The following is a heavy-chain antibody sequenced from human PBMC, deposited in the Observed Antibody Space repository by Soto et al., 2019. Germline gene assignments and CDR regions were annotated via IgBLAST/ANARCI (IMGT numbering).Heavy chain of an antibody. V-gene: IGHV4-59*01. J-gene: IGHJ4*02. CDR3: ATALVRFGELLFGY. Sequence: QVQLQESGPGLVKPSETLSLTCTVSGGSISSYYWSWIRQPPGKGLEWIGYIYYSGSTNYNPSLKSRVTISVDTSKNRFSLKLSSVTAADTAVYYCATALVRFGELLFGYWGQGTLVTVSS. CDR2: IYYSGST. D-gene: IGHD3-10*01. CDR1: GGSISSYY.